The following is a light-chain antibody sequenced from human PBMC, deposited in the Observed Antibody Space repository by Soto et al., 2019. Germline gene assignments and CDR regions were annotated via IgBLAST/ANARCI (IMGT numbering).Light chain of an antibody. CDR3: CSYAGNNTLI. CDR1: SSDVGAYKF. J-gene: IGLJ2*01. CDR2: EVT. Sequence: QSVLTQPASVSGSPGQSITISCTGTSSDVGAYKFVSWYRQYPGTAPQLILYEVTQRASGISNRFSGSKSGNTASLTISDLQTEDDTDYYCCSYAGNNTLIFGGGTKLTVL. V-gene: IGLV2-23*02.